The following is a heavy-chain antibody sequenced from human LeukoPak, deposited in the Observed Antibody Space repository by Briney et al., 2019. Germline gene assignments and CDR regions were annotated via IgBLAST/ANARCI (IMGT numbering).Heavy chain of an antibody. Sequence: GGSLRLSCAASGFTFSSYWMSWVRQAPGKGLEWVANIKQDGSEKYYVDSVKGRFTISRDNAKNSLYLQMNSLRAEDTALYYCAKDSGSYMHAFDIWGQGTMVTASS. CDR1: GFTFSSYW. CDR3: AKDSGSYMHAFDI. D-gene: IGHD1-26*01. J-gene: IGHJ3*02. CDR2: IKQDGSEK. V-gene: IGHV3-7*03.